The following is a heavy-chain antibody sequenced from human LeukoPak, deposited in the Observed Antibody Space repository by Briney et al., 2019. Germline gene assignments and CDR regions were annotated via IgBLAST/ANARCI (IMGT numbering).Heavy chain of an antibody. CDR3: PRDPQGAAFDI. J-gene: IGHJ3*02. Sequence: GGSLRLSCAASGFTFSSYEMNWVRQAPGKGLEWVSYISNSGSIIYYADSVKGRFTISRDNAKNSLYLQMNSLRAEDTAVYYCPRDPQGAAFDIWGQGTMVTVSS. V-gene: IGHV3-48*03. CDR1: GFTFSSYE. CDR2: ISNSGSII. D-gene: IGHD3-16*01.